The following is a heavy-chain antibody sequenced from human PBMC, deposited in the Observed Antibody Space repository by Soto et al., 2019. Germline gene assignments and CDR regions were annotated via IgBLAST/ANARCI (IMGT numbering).Heavy chain of an antibody. CDR1: GYTFTSYY. Sequence: QVQLVQSGAEVKKPGASVKVSCKASGYTFTSYYMHWVRQAPGQGLEWMGIITPSGGSTSYAQKCQGRVTMTRDTSPSSGYMELSSLRSEDTAVYYCSRGVAIFDYRGQGTLVTVSS. CDR3: SRGVAIFDY. J-gene: IGHJ4*02. D-gene: IGHD3-16*01. V-gene: IGHV1-46*01. CDR2: ITPSGGST.